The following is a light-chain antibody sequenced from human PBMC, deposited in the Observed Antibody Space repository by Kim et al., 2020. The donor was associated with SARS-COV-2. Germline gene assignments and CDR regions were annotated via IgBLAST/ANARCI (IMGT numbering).Light chain of an antibody. CDR1: SSDVGGYDY. CDR2: DVT. CDR3: SSFAGSKTLL. J-gene: IGLJ2*01. Sequence: QSALSQPPSVSGSPGQSVTISCTGTSSDVGGYDYVSWYQQHPGKAPKLMVYDVTDRPSVVSDRFSGSKSGNTASLTVSGLQAEDEADYYCSSFAGSKTLLFGGGTQLTVL. V-gene: IGLV2-8*01.